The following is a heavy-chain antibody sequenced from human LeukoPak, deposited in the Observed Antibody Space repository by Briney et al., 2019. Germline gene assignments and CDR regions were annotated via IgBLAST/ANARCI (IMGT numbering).Heavy chain of an antibody. J-gene: IGHJ4*02. D-gene: IGHD6-19*01. CDR2: IIPIFGTA. Sequence: ASVKVSCKASGGTFSSYAISWVRQAPGRGLEWMGGIIPIFGTANYAQKFQGRVTITADESTSIAYMELSSLRSEDTAVYYCARDRGYSSGWYSYYFDYWGQGTLVTVSS. CDR1: GGTFSSYA. CDR3: ARDRGYSSGWYSYYFDY. V-gene: IGHV1-69*13.